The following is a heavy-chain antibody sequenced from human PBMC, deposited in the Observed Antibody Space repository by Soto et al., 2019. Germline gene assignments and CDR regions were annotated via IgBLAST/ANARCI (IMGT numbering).Heavy chain of an antibody. Sequence: GGSLRLSCAASGFTFSSYSMNWVRQAPGKGLEWVSSISSSSSYIYYADSVKGRFTISRDNAKNSLYLQMNSLRAEDTAVYYCANGGEWLFNFDYWGQGTLVTVSS. CDR2: ISSSSSYI. CDR3: ANGGEWLFNFDY. V-gene: IGHV3-21*04. CDR1: GFTFSSYS. J-gene: IGHJ4*02. D-gene: IGHD3-3*01.